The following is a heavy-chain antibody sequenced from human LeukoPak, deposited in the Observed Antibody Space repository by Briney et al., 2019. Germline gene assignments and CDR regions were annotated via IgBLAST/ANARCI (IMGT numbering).Heavy chain of an antibody. CDR3: ARYCSSTSCSNDAFDI. Sequence: SETLSLTCTVSGGSISSYYWSWIRQPAGKGLEWIRRIYTSGSTNYNPSLKSRVTMSVDTSKNQFSLKLSSVTAADTAVYYCARYCSSTSCSNDAFDIWGQGTMVTVSS. J-gene: IGHJ3*02. CDR2: IYTSGST. V-gene: IGHV4-4*07. D-gene: IGHD2-2*01. CDR1: GGSISSYY.